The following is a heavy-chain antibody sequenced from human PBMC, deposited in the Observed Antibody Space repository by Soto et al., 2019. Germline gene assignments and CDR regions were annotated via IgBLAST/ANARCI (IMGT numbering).Heavy chain of an antibody. Sequence: KPGGSLRLSCAASGFTFSDYYMSWIRQAPGKGLEWVSYISSSGSTIYYADSVKGRFTISRDNAKNSLYLQMNSLRAEDTAVYYCARDSGPYFDWLPLIHLYGMDVWGQGTTVTVSS. CDR3: ARDSGPYFDWLPLIHLYGMDV. V-gene: IGHV3-11*01. CDR2: ISSSGSTI. CDR1: GFTFSDYY. D-gene: IGHD3-9*01. J-gene: IGHJ6*02.